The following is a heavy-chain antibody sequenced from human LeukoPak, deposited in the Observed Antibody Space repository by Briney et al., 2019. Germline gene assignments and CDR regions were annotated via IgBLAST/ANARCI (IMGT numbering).Heavy chain of an antibody. Sequence: ASVKVSCKASGDTFSSYAISWVRQAPGQGPEWMGWINTNTGDPTYAQGFTGRFVFSLDTSVSTAFLQISGLQSDDTAVYYCASAFVDYGDLLGMNVWGQGTTVIVSS. V-gene: IGHV7-4-1*02. CDR1: GDTFSSYA. J-gene: IGHJ6*02. D-gene: IGHD4-17*01. CDR2: INTNTGDP. CDR3: ASAFVDYGDLLGMNV.